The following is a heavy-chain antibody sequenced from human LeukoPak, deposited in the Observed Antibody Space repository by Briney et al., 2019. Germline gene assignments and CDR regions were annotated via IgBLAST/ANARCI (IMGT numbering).Heavy chain of an antibody. V-gene: IGHV4-34*01. CDR3: ARDSSGYYRIDY. J-gene: IGHJ4*02. CDR2: INHSGST. CDR1: GGXFSGYY. D-gene: IGHD3-22*01. Sequence: SETLSLTCAVYGGXFSGYYCSWIRQPPGKGLEWIGEINHSGSTNYNPSLKSRVSISVDSSKNQFSLKLSSVTAADTAVYYCARDSSGYYRIDYWGQGTLVTVSS.